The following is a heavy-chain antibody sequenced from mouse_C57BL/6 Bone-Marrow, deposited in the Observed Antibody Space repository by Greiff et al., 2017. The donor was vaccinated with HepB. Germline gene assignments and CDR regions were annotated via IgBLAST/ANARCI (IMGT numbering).Heavy chain of an antibody. J-gene: IGHJ3*01. CDR1: GYSITSGYY. CDR2: ISYDGSN. CDR3: ARDRLLATWFAY. V-gene: IGHV3-6*01. D-gene: IGHD2-3*01. Sequence: EVKLQESGPGLVKPSQSLSLTCSVTGYSITSGYYWNWIRQFPGNKLEWMGYISYDGSNNYNPSLKNRISITRDTSKNQFFLKLNSVTTEDTATYYCARDRLLATWFAYWGQGTLVTVSA.